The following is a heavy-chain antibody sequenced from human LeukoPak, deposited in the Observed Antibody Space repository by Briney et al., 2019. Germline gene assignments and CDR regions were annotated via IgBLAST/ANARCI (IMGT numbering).Heavy chain of an antibody. V-gene: IGHV3-15*01. D-gene: IGHD2-21*02. CDR2: IKSKTDGGTT. CDR3: TTGRVVTATIYYYYGMDV. J-gene: IGHJ6*02. Sequence: PGGSLRLSCAASGFTFSNAWMSWVPQAPGKGRKWGVRIKSKTDGGTTDYAAPVKGRFTISRDDSKNTLYLQMNSMKTEDTAVYYCTTGRVVTATIYYYYGMDVWGQGTTVTVSS. CDR1: GFTFSNAW.